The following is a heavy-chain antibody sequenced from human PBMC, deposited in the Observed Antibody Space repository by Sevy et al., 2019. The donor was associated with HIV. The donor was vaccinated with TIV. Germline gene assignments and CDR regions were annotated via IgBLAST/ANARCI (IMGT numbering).Heavy chain of an antibody. CDR1: GFTGSSNY. CDR3: ARVSCSSTSCHPNYYYGMDV. V-gene: IGHV3-53*01. Sequence: GGSLRLSCAASGFTGSSNYMSWVRQAPGKGLEWVSVIYSGGSTYYADSVKGRFTISRDNSKNTLYLQMNSLRAEDTAVYYCARVSCSSTSCHPNYYYGMDVWGQGTTVTVSS. D-gene: IGHD2-2*01. CDR2: IYSGGST. J-gene: IGHJ6*02.